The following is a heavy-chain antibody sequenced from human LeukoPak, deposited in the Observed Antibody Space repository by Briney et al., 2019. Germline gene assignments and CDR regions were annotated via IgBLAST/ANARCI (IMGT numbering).Heavy chain of an antibody. CDR3: ARGLAALNDFWSGYPGDY. D-gene: IGHD3-3*01. Sequence: SETLSLTCAVSGGSISSGGYSWSWLRPPPGKGLEWIAYMYYTGNTYYNPSLKSRVTISVDTSKNQFSLKLSSVTAADTAVYYCARGLAALNDFWSGYPGDYWGQGTLVTVSS. CDR2: MYYTGNT. J-gene: IGHJ4*02. CDR1: GGSISSGGYS. V-gene: IGHV4-30-4*07.